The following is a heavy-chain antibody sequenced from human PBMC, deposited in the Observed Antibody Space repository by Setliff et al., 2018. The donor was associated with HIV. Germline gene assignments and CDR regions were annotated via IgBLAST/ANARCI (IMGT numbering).Heavy chain of an antibody. V-gene: IGHV1-69*13. D-gene: IGHD2-15*01. CDR3: ARDSRDIVVVIAPEPEPYYYYGMDV. J-gene: IGHJ6*02. CDR2: IIPIFGTP. CDR1: GDTFTSHA. Sequence: SVKVSCKASGDTFTSHAISWVRQAPGQGLEWMGGIIPIFGTPNYAQKFKGRLTITADESTSTVYMELSSLRSEDTAVYYCARDSRDIVVVIAPEPEPYYYYGMDVWGQGTTVTVSS.